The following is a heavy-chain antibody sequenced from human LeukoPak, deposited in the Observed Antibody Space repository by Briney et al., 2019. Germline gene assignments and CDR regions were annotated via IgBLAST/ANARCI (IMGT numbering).Heavy chain of an antibody. D-gene: IGHD2-2*01. CDR1: GYTFCIFG. Sequence: ASVKVSCKASGYTFCIFGISWVRQAPGQGLEWRGWISANNGNTNYAQNLQGRVTMTTDTSTSTAYMELRSLRSDDTAVYYCARVGVVVPAAWFDPWGQGTLVTVSS. J-gene: IGHJ5*02. CDR3: ARVGVVVPAAWFDP. CDR2: ISANNGNT. V-gene: IGHV1-18*01.